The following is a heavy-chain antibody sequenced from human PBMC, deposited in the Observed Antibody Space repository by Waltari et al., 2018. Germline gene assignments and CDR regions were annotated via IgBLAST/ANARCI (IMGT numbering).Heavy chain of an antibody. Sequence: EVQLVESGGGLVKPGGSLRLSCVVSGFTFTKAWMSWVRQGPGKGLEVVGRIKREGDGGTTDYATPLKGRISLSRDDSKNTVYLQMNTLKAEDTGVYFCATDYGDFLGVWGPGTTVTV. J-gene: IGHJ6*02. D-gene: IGHD3-10*01. CDR2: IKREGDGGTT. CDR1: GFTFTKAW. CDR3: ATDYGDFLGV. V-gene: IGHV3-15*01.